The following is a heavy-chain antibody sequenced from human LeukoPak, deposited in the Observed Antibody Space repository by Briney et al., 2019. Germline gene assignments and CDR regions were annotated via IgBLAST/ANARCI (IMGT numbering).Heavy chain of an antibody. CDR2: IYSDNT. Sequence: GGSLRLSCAASGFTFSNYWMSWVRQAPGKGLEWVSFIYSDNTHYSDSVKGRFTISRDNSKNTLYLQMNSLRAEDTAVYYCARRAGAYSHPHDYWGQGTLVTVSS. CDR1: GFTFSNYW. V-gene: IGHV3-53*01. CDR3: ARRAGAYSHPHDY. D-gene: IGHD4/OR15-4a*01. J-gene: IGHJ4*02.